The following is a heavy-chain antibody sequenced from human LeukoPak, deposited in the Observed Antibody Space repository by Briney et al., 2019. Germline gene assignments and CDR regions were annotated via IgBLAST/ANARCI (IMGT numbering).Heavy chain of an antibody. CDR3: ARDSSSWYIMFGDAFDI. D-gene: IGHD6-13*01. V-gene: IGHV1-69*01. CDR1: GGTFSSYA. CDR2: IIPIFGTA. J-gene: IGHJ3*02. Sequence: SVKVSCKASGGTFSSYAISWVRQAPGQGLEWMGGIIPIFGTANYAQKFQGRVTITADESTSTAYMELSSLRSEDTAVYYCARDSSSWYIMFGDAFDIWGQGTMVTVSS.